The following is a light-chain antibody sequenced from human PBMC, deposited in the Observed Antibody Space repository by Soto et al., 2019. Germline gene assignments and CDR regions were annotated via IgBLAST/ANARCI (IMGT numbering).Light chain of an antibody. CDR1: QSVSSY. CDR2: DAS. J-gene: IGKJ4*01. V-gene: IGKV3-11*01. Sequence: EIVLTQSPATLSFSPGERATLSCRASQSVSSYLAWYQQKPGQAPRLLIYDASNRATGIPARFSASGSGTAFTLTISSLEPEEFGFDYCPQRSNWPLTFGGGTNVEIK. CDR3: PQRSNWPLT.